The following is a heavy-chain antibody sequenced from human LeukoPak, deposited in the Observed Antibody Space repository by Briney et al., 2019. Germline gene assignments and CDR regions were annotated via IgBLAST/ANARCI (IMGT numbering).Heavy chain of an antibody. J-gene: IGHJ4*02. Sequence: KPSETLSLTCTVSGGSISSFYWSWIRQPPGKGLEWIGYIYYSGNTNYNPSPKNRVTISVDTSKNQFSLKLSSVTAADTAVYYCARGYSGSYGRFDYWGQGTLATVSS. CDR3: ARGYSGSYGRFDY. CDR1: GGSISSFY. D-gene: IGHD1-26*01. V-gene: IGHV4-59*01. CDR2: IYYSGNT.